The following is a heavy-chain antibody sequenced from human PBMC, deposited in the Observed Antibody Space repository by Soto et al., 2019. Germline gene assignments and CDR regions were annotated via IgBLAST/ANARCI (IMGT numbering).Heavy chain of an antibody. CDR2: ISSDGTNK. V-gene: IGHV3-30*18. D-gene: IGHD6-19*01. CDR3: AKGRVGSVKFDS. J-gene: IGHJ4*02. Sequence: QVQLVEYGGGVVQPGRALRLSCVASGLMFNSYGMQWVRQAPGKGLELVAAISSDGTNKSYADSVTGRFSVSSDNSKNTLYLQMNSMRPEDTAGYYCAKGRVGSVKFDSWGQGTLVTVSS. CDR1: GLMFNSYG.